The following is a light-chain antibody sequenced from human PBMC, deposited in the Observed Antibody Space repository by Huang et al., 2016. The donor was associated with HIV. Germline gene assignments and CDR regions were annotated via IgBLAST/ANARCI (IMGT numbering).Light chain of an antibody. V-gene: IGKV1-33*01. CDR1: QDISNY. CDR2: DAS. CDR3: QQYDNPLFT. J-gene: IGKJ3*01. Sequence: DIQMTQSPSSLSASVGDRVPITCQASQDISNYLNWYQQKPGKAPKLLIYDASNLETGVPSRFSGSGSGTDFTFTISSLRPEDFATYYCQQYDNPLFTFGPGTKVDIE.